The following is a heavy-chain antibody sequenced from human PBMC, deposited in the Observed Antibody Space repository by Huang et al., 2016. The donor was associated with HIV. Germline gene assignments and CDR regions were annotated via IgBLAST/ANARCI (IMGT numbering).Heavy chain of an antibody. CDR3: ARDASIDGGAHFDL. J-gene: IGHJ2*01. V-gene: IGHV1-8*01. Sequence: QVQLVQSGAEVKKPGASVRVSCKAFGYTFSNYDINWLRQASGQWREWMGWMNPNNCNTGSAQKVQGGGTMTRDTSMSTAYMVLISLRSDDAALYYCARDASIDGGAHFDLWGRGTLITVSS. CDR2: MNPNNCNT. D-gene: IGHD3-16*01. CDR1: GYTFSNYD.